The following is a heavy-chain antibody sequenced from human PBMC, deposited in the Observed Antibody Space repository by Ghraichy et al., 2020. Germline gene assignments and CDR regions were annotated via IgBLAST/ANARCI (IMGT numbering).Heavy chain of an antibody. V-gene: IGHV1-18*01. J-gene: IGHJ4*02. CDR1: GYTFTSYG. CDR2: INTYNGNT. CDR3: ARSLSPDYCDS. Sequence: ALVKVSCKASGYTFTSYGVAWVRQAPGEGLEWMGWINTYNGNTNYAQKVQGRVTMTTDTSTSTAYMDLRTLTSDDTAIYYCARSLSPDYCDSWGQGTLVTVSS.